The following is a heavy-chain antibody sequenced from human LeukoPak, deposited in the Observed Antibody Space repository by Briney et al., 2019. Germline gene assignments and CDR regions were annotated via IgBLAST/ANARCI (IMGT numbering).Heavy chain of an antibody. J-gene: IGHJ5*02. CDR1: GFSFSSYS. Sequence: GGSLRLSCAASGFSFSSYSMNWVRQAPGKGLEWVSSISSSSSYIYYADSVKGRFTISRDNAKNSLYLQMNSLRAEDTAVYYCARDVYSNYWFDPWGQGTLVTVSS. D-gene: IGHD4-11*01. CDR2: ISSSSSYI. CDR3: ARDVYSNYWFDP. V-gene: IGHV3-21*01.